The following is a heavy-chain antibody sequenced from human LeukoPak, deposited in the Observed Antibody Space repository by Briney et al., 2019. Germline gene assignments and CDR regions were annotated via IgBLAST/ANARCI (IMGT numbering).Heavy chain of an antibody. Sequence: SETLSLTCTVSGGSISSYYWSWIRQPPGKGLEWIGYIYYSGSTNYNPSLKSRVTISVDTSKNQFSLKLSSVTAADTAVYYCARMKYQLSTVDYWGQGTLVTVSS. J-gene: IGHJ4*02. CDR2: IYYSGST. CDR1: GGSISSYY. CDR3: ARMKYQLSTVDY. D-gene: IGHD2-2*01. V-gene: IGHV4-59*01.